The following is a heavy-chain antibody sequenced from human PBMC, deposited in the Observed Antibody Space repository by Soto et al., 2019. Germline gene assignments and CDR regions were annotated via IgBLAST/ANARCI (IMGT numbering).Heavy chain of an antibody. Sequence: GGSLRLSCAASGFTFSSYSMNWVRQAPGKGLEWVSYISSSSGTTYYADSVKGRFTISRDNSKNTLYLQMNSLRAEDTAVYYCAKDMAYWGQGTLVTVSS. D-gene: IGHD3-10*01. CDR1: GFTFSSYS. J-gene: IGHJ4*02. CDR3: AKDMAY. CDR2: ISSSSGTT. V-gene: IGHV3-48*01.